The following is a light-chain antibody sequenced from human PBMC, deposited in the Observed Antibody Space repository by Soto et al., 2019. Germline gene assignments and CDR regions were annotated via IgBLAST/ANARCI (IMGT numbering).Light chain of an antibody. CDR3: QQYGSAPST. J-gene: IGKJ4*02. CDR1: QSVGSNY. V-gene: IGKV3-20*01. CDR2: GAS. Sequence: EIVLTQSPGTLSLSPGDRATLSCRASQSVGSNYLAWYQQKPGQAPRLLIYGASNRGTGITDTFSGSASGTGLTLTISRLEPEDFAVYYCQQYGSAPSTFGGGTKGEIK.